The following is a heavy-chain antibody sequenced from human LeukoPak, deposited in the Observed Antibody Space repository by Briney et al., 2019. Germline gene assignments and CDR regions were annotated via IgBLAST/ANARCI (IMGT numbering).Heavy chain of an antibody. CDR3: ARDTPRAYYYDSSGSREDY. V-gene: IGHV3-74*01. CDR2: INSDGSST. CDR1: GFTFSSYW. Sequence: GGSLRLSCAASGFTFSSYWMHWVRQAPGKGLVWVSRINSDGSSTIYADSVKGRFTISRDNAKNTLYLQMTSLRAEDTAVYYCARDTPRAYYYDSSGSREDYWGQGTLVTVSS. D-gene: IGHD3-22*01. J-gene: IGHJ4*02.